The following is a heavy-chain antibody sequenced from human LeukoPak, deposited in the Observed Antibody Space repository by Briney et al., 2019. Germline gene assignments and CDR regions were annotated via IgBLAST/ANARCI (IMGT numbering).Heavy chain of an antibody. D-gene: IGHD6-19*01. CDR3: ARDTVSSGSVFAYYYMDV. CDR1: GYTFTSYY. J-gene: IGHJ6*03. V-gene: IGHV1-46*01. Sequence: ASVTVSCKASGYTFTSYYMHWVRQAPGQGLEWMGLINPSGGSTSYAQKFQGRVTMTRDTSTSTVYMELSSLRSDDTAVYYCARDTVSSGSVFAYYYMDVWGKGTTVTISS. CDR2: INPSGGST.